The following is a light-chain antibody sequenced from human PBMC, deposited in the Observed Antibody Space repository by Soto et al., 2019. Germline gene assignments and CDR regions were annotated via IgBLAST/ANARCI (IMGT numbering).Light chain of an antibody. CDR3: CSYAGGTIFVL. CDR2: EVT. Sequence: QSALTQPASVSGSPGQSVTISCSGTSDDVGRYNLVSWYQQHPGQAPKLLISEVTKRRSGVSNRFSGSKSGNTASLTISGLQAEEEADYYCCSYAGGTIFVLFGGGTTLTVL. J-gene: IGLJ2*01. CDR1: SDDVGRYNL. V-gene: IGLV2-23*02.